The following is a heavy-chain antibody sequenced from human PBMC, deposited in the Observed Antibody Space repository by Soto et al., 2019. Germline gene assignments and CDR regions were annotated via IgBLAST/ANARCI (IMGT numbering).Heavy chain of an antibody. CDR1: RYTFTSYG. CDR2: ISAYNGNT. Sequence: ASVKVSCQDSRYTFTSYGISWVRQAPGQGLEWMGWISAYNGNTNYAQKLQGRVTMTTDTSTSTAYRELRSLRSDDTAVYYCETEKLAGEVVPLLAYWGKGTLVTVSS. CDR3: ETEKLAGEVVPLLAY. D-gene: IGHD3-22*01. V-gene: IGHV1-18*01. J-gene: IGHJ4*02.